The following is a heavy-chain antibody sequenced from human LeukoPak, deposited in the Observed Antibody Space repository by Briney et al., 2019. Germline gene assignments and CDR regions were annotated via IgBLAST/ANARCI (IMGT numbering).Heavy chain of an antibody. CDR1: GFTFSSYA. Sequence: GGSLRLSCAASGFTFSSYAMSWVRQAPGKGLEWVSAISGSGGSTYYADSVKGRFTISRDNSKNTLYLQMNSLRAEDTAVYYCARDHMDYGGKYNWFDPWGQGTLVTVSS. D-gene: IGHD4-23*01. V-gene: IGHV3-23*01. CDR2: ISGSGGST. J-gene: IGHJ5*02. CDR3: ARDHMDYGGKYNWFDP.